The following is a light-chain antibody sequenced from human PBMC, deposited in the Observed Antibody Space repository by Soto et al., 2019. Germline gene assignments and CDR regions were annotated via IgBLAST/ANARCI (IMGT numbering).Light chain of an antibody. J-gene: IGKJ1*01. CDR2: NAL. CDR3: QQCNNWPRT. CDR1: QSVSTN. V-gene: IGKV3-15*01. Sequence: EIVMAQSPATLSVSPGERATLSCRASQSVSTNLAWYQQKPGQAPRLHIYNALTRATGIPARLSAMRARKEFTLSISSLRSEDCPFDVGQQCNNWPRTFGQGTKVDI.